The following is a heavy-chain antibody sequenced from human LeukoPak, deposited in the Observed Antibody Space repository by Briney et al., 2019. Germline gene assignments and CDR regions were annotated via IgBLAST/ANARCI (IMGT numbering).Heavy chain of an antibody. CDR1: GGSFSEYS. V-gene: IGHV4-34*01. D-gene: IGHD2-15*01. CDR2: INHGGST. Sequence: PSETLSLTCAVYGGSFSEYSGSWIRQPPGKGLEWIGKINHGGSTNYNPSLKSRVTISVDTSKNQFSLKLSSVTAADTAEYYCATYYCSGGSCYEDDYYGMDVWGLGTTVIVSS. CDR3: ATYYCSGGSCYEDDYYGMDV. J-gene: IGHJ6*02.